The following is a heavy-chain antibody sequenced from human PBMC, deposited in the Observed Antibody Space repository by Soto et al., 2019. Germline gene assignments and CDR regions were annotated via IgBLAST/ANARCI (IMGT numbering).Heavy chain of an antibody. D-gene: IGHD5-18*01. V-gene: IGHV4-30-4*01. CDR3: ASSRYGYIFYDY. CDR1: GGSISSGDYY. Sequence: QVQLQESGPGLVKPSQTLSLTCTVSGGSISSGDYYWSWIRQPPGKGLEWIGYIYYSGSTYYNPSLKSRLTISVDTSKNQFSLRLSSVTAADTGVYYCASSRYGYIFYDYWGQGTLVTVSS. CDR2: IYYSGST. J-gene: IGHJ4*02.